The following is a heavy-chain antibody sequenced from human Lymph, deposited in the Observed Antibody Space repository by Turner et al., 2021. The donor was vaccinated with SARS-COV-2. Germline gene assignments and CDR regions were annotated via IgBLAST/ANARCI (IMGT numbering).Heavy chain of an antibody. Sequence: QFRLLRSGAEVKTPGAPVILSCQPSANTSTGYYLHWVRRAPGQGLEGMGWINSNSGGRSYAKKSQGRVTMTRDTSISTVNMEQRRLRSDETAEYDGVRGESSAVVGTQDFDYWGQGTLVTVSS. CDR1: ANTSTGYY. CDR3: VRGESSAVVGTQDFDY. V-gene: IGHV1-2*02. D-gene: IGHD3-22*01. CDR2: INSNSGGR. J-gene: IGHJ4*02.